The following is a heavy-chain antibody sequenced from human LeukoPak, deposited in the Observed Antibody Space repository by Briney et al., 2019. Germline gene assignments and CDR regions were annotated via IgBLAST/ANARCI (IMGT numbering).Heavy chain of an antibody. Sequence: PGRSLRLSCAASGFTFSSYGMHWVRQAPGKGLEWVAVIWYDGSNKYYADSVKGRFTISRDNSKNTLYLQMNSLRAEDTAVYYCAREHGSDPAYFDYWGQGTLVTVSS. J-gene: IGHJ4*02. V-gene: IGHV3-33*01. D-gene: IGHD3-10*01. CDR3: AREHGSDPAYFDY. CDR1: GFTFSSYG. CDR2: IWYDGSNK.